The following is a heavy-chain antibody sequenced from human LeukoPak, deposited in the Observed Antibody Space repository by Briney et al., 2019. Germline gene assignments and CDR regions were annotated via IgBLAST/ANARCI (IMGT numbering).Heavy chain of an antibody. J-gene: IGHJ3*01. Sequence: GESLMISCKGSGYSFPIYWLGWVRQMPGKGLEWMWLIYAGDSDTRYSPSFQGQVTISADKSISTAYLQWSSLKASDTAIYYCARGRGRQTTDAFDVWGQGTMVTVSS. V-gene: IGHV5-51*01. CDR1: GYSFPIYW. D-gene: IGHD3-16*01. CDR2: IYAGDSDT. CDR3: ARGRGRQTTDAFDV.